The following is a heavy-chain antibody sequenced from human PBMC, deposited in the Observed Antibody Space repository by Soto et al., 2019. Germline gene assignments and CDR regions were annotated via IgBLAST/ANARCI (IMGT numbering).Heavy chain of an antibody. D-gene: IGHD2-2*01. CDR2: ISGSGGST. Sequence: GGSLRLSCAASGFTFGSYAMSWVRQAPGKGLEWVSAISGSGGSTYYADSVKGRFTISRDNSKNTLYLQMNSLRAEDTAVYYCAKLGVGPDIVVVPAATPFDYWGQGTLVTVSS. V-gene: IGHV3-23*01. CDR3: AKLGVGPDIVVVPAATPFDY. CDR1: GFTFGSYA. J-gene: IGHJ4*02.